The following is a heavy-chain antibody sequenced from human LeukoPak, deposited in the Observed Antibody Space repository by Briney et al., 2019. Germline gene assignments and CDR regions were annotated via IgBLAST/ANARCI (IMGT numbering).Heavy chain of an antibody. J-gene: IGHJ4*02. CDR1: GFTFSSYA. CDR2: ISGSGGST. D-gene: IGHD3-22*01. CDR3: AKKNGDSSGYYLYNFDY. Sequence: GGSLRLSCAASGFTFSSYAMSWVRQAPGKGLEWVSAISGSGGSTYYADSVKGRFTISRDNSKNTLYLQLNSLRAEDTAVYYCAKKNGDSSGYYLYNFDYWGQGTLVTVSS. V-gene: IGHV3-23*01.